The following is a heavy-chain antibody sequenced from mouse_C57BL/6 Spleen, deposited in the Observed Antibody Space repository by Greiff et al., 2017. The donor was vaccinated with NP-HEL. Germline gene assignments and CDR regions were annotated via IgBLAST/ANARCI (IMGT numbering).Heavy chain of an antibody. D-gene: IGHD1-1*01. V-gene: IGHV1-52*01. CDR3: ARSVYYGSSSRYAMDY. CDR1: GYTFTSYW. CDR2: IDPSDSDT. Sequence: VQLQQPGAELVRPGSSVKLSCKASGYTFTSYWMHWVKQRPIQGLEWIGNIDPSDSDTHYNQKFKDKATLTVDKSSSTAYMQLSSLTSEDAAVYYCARSVYYGSSSRYAMDYWGQGTSVTVSS. J-gene: IGHJ4*01.